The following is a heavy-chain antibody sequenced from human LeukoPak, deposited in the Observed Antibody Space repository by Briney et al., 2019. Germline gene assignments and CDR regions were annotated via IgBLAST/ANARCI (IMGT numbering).Heavy chain of an antibody. CDR2: IFQNPAKT. Sequence: PGGSLRLACEASGFPFRDFSFNWIRQAPGKGLEWVSRIFQNPAKTFYSDSVKGRFTISRDNSKNTLYLQMASLRVEDTAIYYCAKDSIADGYNSFDHWGQGTLVTVSS. CDR3: AKDSIADGYNSFDH. V-gene: IGHV3-23*01. CDR1: GFPFRDFS. J-gene: IGHJ4*02. D-gene: IGHD5-24*01.